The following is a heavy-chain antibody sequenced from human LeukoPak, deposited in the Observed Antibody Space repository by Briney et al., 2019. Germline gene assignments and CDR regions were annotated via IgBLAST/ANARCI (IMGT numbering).Heavy chain of an antibody. J-gene: IGHJ4*02. CDR3: AKDLVY. Sequence: GGSLRLFCAVSGFTFSLHCMHWARQAPGKGLVWVLRINGDGSNTTYADSVNGRITIFRDNSKNTLDLQMNSLRAEDTAVYYCAKDLVYWGQGTLVTVSS. CDR2: INGDGSNT. V-gene: IGHV3-74*03. CDR1: GFTFSLHC.